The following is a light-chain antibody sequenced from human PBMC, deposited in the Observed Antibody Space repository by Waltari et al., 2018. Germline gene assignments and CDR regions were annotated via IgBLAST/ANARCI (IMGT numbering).Light chain of an antibody. J-gene: IGKJ2*01. CDR1: QSINTF. CDR3: QQSFRAPYT. CDR2: DAS. Sequence: DIQMTQSPSSLSASVGDRVTITCRASQSINTFLNWYQQKPGKAPKLLIFDASNFHSGVPSGFRCSGSGTDFTLTISSLQPEDFATYYCQQSFRAPYTFGQGTKLDIK. V-gene: IGKV1-39*01.